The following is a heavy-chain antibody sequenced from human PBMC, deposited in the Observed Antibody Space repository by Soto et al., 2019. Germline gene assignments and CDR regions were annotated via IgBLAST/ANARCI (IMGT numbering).Heavy chain of an antibody. J-gene: IGHJ4*02. V-gene: IGHV3-48*01. D-gene: IGHD3-10*01. Sequence: GGSLRLSCAASGFTFSSYSMNWVRQAPGKGLEWVSYISSSSSTIYYADSVKGRFTISRDNAKNSLYLQVNSLRAEDTAVYYCARANYYYGSGSYSRWDLDYWGQGTLVTVSS. CDR1: GFTFSSYS. CDR2: ISSSSSTI. CDR3: ARANYYYGSGSYSRWDLDY.